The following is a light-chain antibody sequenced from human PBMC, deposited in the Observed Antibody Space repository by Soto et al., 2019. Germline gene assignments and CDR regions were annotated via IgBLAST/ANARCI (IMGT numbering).Light chain of an antibody. Sequence: DIRMTQSASSLSVSLGDRVTITCRASQSISRYLNWYQQKPGKAPNLLIYLASNLQSGVPSRFAGSGSGTDFNLTISSLQTEDFAIYYCQQSYTTPRTFGQGTKVDIK. CDR2: LAS. CDR3: QQSYTTPRT. V-gene: IGKV1-39*01. J-gene: IGKJ1*01. CDR1: QSISRY.